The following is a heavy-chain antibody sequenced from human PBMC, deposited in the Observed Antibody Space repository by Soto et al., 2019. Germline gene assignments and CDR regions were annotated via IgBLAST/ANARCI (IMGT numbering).Heavy chain of an antibody. V-gene: IGHV5-51*01. D-gene: IGHD3-10*01. CDR1: GYSFTSYW. CDR2: IYPGDSDT. CDR3: ARGDYYGSGSSQSTHYYYYGMDV. J-gene: IGHJ6*02. Sequence: PGESLKISCKGSGYSFTSYWIGWVRQMPGKGLEWMGIIYPGDSDTRYSPSFQGQVTISADKSISTAYLQWSSLKAPDTAMYYCARGDYYGSGSSQSTHYYYYGMDVWGQGTSVTVSS.